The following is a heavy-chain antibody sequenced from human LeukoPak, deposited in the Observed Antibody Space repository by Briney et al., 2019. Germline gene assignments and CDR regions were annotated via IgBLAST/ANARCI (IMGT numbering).Heavy chain of an antibody. V-gene: IGHV4-4*07. Sequence: SETLSLTCTVSGGSISSYYWSWIRQPAGKGLEWIWRIYTSGSTNYNPSLKSRVTMSVDTSKNQFSLKLSSVTAADTAVYYCARVLGYCSSTSCYAGDYYYYMDVWGKGTTVTVSS. CDR2: IYTSGST. J-gene: IGHJ6*03. CDR3: ARVLGYCSSTSCYAGDYYYYMDV. CDR1: GGSISSYY. D-gene: IGHD2-2*01.